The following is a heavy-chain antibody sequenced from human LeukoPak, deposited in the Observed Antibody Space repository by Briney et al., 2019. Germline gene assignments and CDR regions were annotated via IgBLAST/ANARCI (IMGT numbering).Heavy chain of an antibody. CDR1: GGTFSSYA. Sequence: ASVKVSRKASGGTFSSYAISWVRQAPGQGLEWMGRIIPILGIANYAQKFQGRVTITADKPTSTAYMELSSLRSEDTAVYYCARSYRDGYIMPYWGQGTLVTVSS. CDR2: IIPILGIA. V-gene: IGHV1-69*04. CDR3: ARSYRDGYIMPY. J-gene: IGHJ4*02. D-gene: IGHD5-24*01.